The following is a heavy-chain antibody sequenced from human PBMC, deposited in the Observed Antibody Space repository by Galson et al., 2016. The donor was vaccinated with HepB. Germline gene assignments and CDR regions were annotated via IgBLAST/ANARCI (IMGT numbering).Heavy chain of an antibody. J-gene: IGHJ5*02. CDR2: INGDGTRT. D-gene: IGHD2-21*01. CDR3: SRDREFRADT. Sequence: SLRLSCAVSDFIFRGYWMQWVRQAPGKGLVWVARINGDGTRTYYGDSLQGRFTMSRDNSEKTLYLQMNTLRLDDTAMYYCSRDREFRADTRGPGTLVTISS. V-gene: IGHV3-74*01. CDR1: DFIFRGYW.